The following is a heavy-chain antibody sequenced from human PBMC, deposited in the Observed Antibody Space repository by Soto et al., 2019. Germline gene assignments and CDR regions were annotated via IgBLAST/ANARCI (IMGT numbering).Heavy chain of an antibody. CDR2: ISYDGSNK. J-gene: IGHJ6*02. CDR1: GFTFSSYG. V-gene: IGHV3-30*18. CDR3: AKDLGVVVPAALHYYYYGMDV. D-gene: IGHD2-2*01. Sequence: LRLSCAASGFTFSSYGMHWVRQAPGKGLEWVAVISYDGSNKYYADSVKGRFTISRDNSKNTLYLQMNSLRAEDTAVYYCAKDLGVVVPAALHYYYYGMDVWGQGTTVTVSS.